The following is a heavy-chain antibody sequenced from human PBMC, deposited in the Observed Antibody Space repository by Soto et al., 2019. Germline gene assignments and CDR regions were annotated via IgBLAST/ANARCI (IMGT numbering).Heavy chain of an antibody. CDR3: AKRQQQLPHYRADY. D-gene: IGHD6-13*01. CDR1: GFTFSSYA. J-gene: IGHJ4*02. V-gene: IGHV3-23*01. Sequence: GGSLRLSCAASGFTFSSYAMSWVLQAPGKGLEWVSAISGSGGSTYYADSVKGRFTISRDNSKNTLYLQMNSLRAEDTAVYYCAKRQQQLPHYRADYWGQGTLVTVSS. CDR2: ISGSGGST.